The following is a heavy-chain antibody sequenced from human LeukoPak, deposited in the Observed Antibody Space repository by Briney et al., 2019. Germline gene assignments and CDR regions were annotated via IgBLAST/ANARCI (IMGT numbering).Heavy chain of an antibody. CDR3: ARDLAAAGKGFDY. D-gene: IGHD6-13*01. J-gene: IGHJ4*02. CDR2: INPNSGDT. CDR1: EYTFTDYF. Sequence: ASVKVSCKASEYTFTDYFIHWVRQAPGQGLEWMGWINPNSGDTNYAQKFQGRVTLTRDTSITTAYMELSSLTSDDTAVYYCARDLAAAGKGFDYWGQGTLVTVSS. V-gene: IGHV1-2*02.